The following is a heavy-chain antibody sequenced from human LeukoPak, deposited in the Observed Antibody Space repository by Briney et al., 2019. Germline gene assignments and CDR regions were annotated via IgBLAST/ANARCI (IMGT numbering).Heavy chain of an antibody. CDR3: ARDATVYAKPVPFDY. V-gene: IGHV3-48*03. CDR1: GFTFSSYE. CDR2: ISGSGSTI. Sequence: GGSLRLSCAASGFTFSSYEMNWVRQAPGKGLEWVSYISGSGSTIYYADSVKGRFTISRDNAKNSLYLQMNSLRAEDTAVYYCARDATVYAKPVPFDYWGQGTLVTVSS. D-gene: IGHD2-8*01. J-gene: IGHJ4*02.